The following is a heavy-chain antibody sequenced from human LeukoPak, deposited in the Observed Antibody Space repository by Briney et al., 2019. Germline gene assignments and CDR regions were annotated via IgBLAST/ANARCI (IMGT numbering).Heavy chain of an antibody. J-gene: IGHJ4*02. CDR2: ISSSSSYI. Sequence: PGGSLRLSCAASGFTFSSYSMNWVRQAPGKGLEWVSSISSSSSYIYYADSVKGRFTISRDNAENSLYLQMNSLRAEDTAVYYCARGEDSSGWAGDYWGQGTLVTVSS. CDR1: GFTFSSYS. CDR3: ARGEDSSGWAGDY. D-gene: IGHD6-19*01. V-gene: IGHV3-21*01.